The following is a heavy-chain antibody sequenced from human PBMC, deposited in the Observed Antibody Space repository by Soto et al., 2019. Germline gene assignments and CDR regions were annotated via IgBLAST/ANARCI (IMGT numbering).Heavy chain of an antibody. CDR1: GGSISSGGYY. V-gene: IGHV4-31*03. D-gene: IGHD3-3*01. CDR2: IYYSGST. CDR3: ARALPYYDFWSGHTNWFDP. J-gene: IGHJ5*02. Sequence: SETLSLTCTVSGGSISSGGYYWSWIRQHPGKGLEWIGYIYYSGSTYYNPSLKSRVTISVDTSKNQFSLKLSSVTAADTAVYYCARALPYYDFWSGHTNWFDPWGQGTLVTVSS.